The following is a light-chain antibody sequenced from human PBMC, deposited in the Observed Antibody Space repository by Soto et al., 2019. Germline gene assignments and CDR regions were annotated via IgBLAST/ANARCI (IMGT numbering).Light chain of an antibody. Sequence: DIQMTQSPSSLSASVRDRVSMACRASQGISNYLAWYQQKPGKVPKLLIYAASTLQSGVPSRFSGSGSGTDFTLTISSLQPEDVATYYCQKYDSAPWTFGQGTNVEIK. CDR3: QKYDSAPWT. J-gene: IGKJ1*01. V-gene: IGKV1-27*01. CDR1: QGISNY. CDR2: AAS.